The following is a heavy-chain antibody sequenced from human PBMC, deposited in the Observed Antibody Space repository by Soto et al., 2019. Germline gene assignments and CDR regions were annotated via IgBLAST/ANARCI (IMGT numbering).Heavy chain of an antibody. Sequence: QVQLQQWGAGLLKPSETLSLTCAVYGGSFSGYYWSWIRQPPGKGLEWIGGINHSGSTNYNPSLKSRVTISVDTSKNQFSLKLSSVTAADTAVYYCARGERWLQPRFDYWGQGTLVTVSS. V-gene: IGHV4-34*01. CDR2: INHSGST. CDR3: ARGERWLQPRFDY. J-gene: IGHJ4*02. D-gene: IGHD5-12*01. CDR1: GGSFSGYY.